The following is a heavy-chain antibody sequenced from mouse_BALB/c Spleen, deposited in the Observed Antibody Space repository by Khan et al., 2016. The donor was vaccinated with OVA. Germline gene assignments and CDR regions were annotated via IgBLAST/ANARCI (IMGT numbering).Heavy chain of an antibody. CDR3: ARPIYYYDAMDY. CDR1: GFTIEDTY. V-gene: IGHV14-3*02. CDR2: IDPANGNT. Sequence: EVQLQESGAEVVKPGASVKLSCTASGFTIEDTYIHWMKQRPEQGLEWIGRIDPANGNTKFDPRFQGKATLTADTSSNSAYLQLSSLTSEDTAVYYCARPIYYYDAMDYWGQGTSVTVSS. J-gene: IGHJ4*01. D-gene: IGHD1-1*01.